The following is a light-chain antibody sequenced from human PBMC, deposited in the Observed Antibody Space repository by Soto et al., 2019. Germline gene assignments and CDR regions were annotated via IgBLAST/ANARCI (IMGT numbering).Light chain of an antibody. CDR2: DVS. V-gene: IGLV2-14*03. Sequence: QSALTQPASVSGSPGQSITISCTGTSSDVGSYNYVSWYQQHPGKAPKLIIYDVSDRPSGVSPRFSGSKSGNTASLTISGLQAEDEADYYCTSYTTTSTLAVFGTGSKVTVL. CDR3: TSYTTTSTLAV. CDR1: SSDVGSYNY. J-gene: IGLJ1*01.